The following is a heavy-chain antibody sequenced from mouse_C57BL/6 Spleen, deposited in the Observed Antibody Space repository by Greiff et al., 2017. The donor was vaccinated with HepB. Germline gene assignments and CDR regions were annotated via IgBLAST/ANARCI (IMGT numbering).Heavy chain of an antibody. D-gene: IGHD2-4*01. CDR2: INSDGGST. CDR3: ARGLGYFDV. CDR1: EYEFPSHD. V-gene: IGHV5-2*01. J-gene: IGHJ1*03. Sequence: EVKLLESGGGLVQPGESLKLSCESNEYEFPSHDMSWVRKTPEKRLELVAAINSDGGSTYYPDNMERRSIISRDNTTKTLYLQMSSLRSEDTALYYRARGLGYFDVWGTGTTVTVSS.